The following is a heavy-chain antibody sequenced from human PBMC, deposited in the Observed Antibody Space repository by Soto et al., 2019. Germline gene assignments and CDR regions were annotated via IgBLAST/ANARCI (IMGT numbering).Heavy chain of an antibody. Sequence: QVQMVECGGGVVQPGRSLRLSCAASGFTFSSYGMHWVCQAPGKGLEWVAVIWYDGSNKYYADSVKGRFTISRDNSKNTLHLQMYSLTAEDTAVYYCARDIAPEAVALSPDYCGQGTLVTVSS. CDR3: ARDIAPEAVALSPDY. CDR2: IWYDGSNK. CDR1: GFTFSSYG. J-gene: IGHJ4*02. V-gene: IGHV3-33*01. D-gene: IGHD6-19*01.